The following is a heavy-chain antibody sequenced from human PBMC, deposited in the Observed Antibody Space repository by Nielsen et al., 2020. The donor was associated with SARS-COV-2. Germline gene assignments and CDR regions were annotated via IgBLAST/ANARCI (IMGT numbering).Heavy chain of an antibody. Sequence: ASVKVSCKASGYTFTSYAMNWVRQAPGQGLEWMGWINTNTGNPTYAQGFTGRFVFSLDTSVSTAYLQISSLKVEDTAVYYCATAYCGGDCYLRYYYYMDVWGKGTTVTVSS. CDR2: INTNTGNP. D-gene: IGHD2-21*02. CDR1: GYTFTSYA. V-gene: IGHV7-4-1*02. J-gene: IGHJ6*03. CDR3: ATAYCGGDCYLRYYYYMDV.